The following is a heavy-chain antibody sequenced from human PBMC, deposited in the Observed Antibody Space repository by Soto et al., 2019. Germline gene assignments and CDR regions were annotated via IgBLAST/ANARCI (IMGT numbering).Heavy chain of an antibody. CDR1: GYIFTNYD. V-gene: IGHV1-18*01. D-gene: IGHD3-22*01. CDR2: ISGYNGNT. Sequence: VASVKVSCKASGYIFTNYDINWVRQAPGQGLEWMGWISGYNGNTKYAQKLQGRVTVTTDTSTSTAYMELRSLISDDTAVYYCARTTAYETSGYYYHTYWGQGTQVTVSS. CDR3: ARTTAYETSGYYYHTY. J-gene: IGHJ4*02.